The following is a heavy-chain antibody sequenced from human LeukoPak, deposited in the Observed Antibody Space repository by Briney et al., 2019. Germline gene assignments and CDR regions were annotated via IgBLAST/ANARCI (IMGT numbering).Heavy chain of an antibody. CDR1: GYTFTRYY. V-gene: IGHV1-2*02. D-gene: IGHD5-18*01. CDR2: INPNSGGT. J-gene: IGHJ6*02. Sequence: ASLKVSCKASGYTFTRYYMHWVRQAPGQGLEWMGWINPNSGGTNYAQKFQGRVTMTRDTSISTAYMELSRLRSDDTAVYYCARDSTYTAMVTGLYYYGMDVWGQGTTVTVSS. CDR3: ARDSTYTAMVTGLYYYGMDV.